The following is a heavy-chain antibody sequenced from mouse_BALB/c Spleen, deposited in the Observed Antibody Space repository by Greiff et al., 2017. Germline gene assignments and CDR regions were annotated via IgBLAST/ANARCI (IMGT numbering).Heavy chain of an antibody. Sequence: EVQLQESGGDLVKPGGSLKLSCAASGFTFSSYGMSWVRQTPDKRLEWVATISSGGSYTYYPDSVKGRFTISRDNAKNTLYLQMSSLKSEDTAMYYCAGGSSSYYFDYWGQGTTLTVSS. CDR1: GFTFSSYG. CDR2: ISSGGSYT. CDR3: AGGSSSYYFDY. D-gene: IGHD1-1*01. V-gene: IGHV5-6*01. J-gene: IGHJ2*01.